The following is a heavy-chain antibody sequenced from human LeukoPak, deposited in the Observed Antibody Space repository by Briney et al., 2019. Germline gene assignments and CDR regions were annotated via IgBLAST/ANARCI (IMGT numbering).Heavy chain of an antibody. J-gene: IGHJ4*02. CDR2: INSDGSST. V-gene: IGHV3-74*01. CDR3: ARDFGDNYSDY. Sequence: GGSLRLSCAASGXTFSSYWMHWVRQAPGKGLVWVSRINSDGSSTSYADSVKGRFIISRDNSKNTLYLQMNSLRAEDTAVYYCARDFGDNYSDYWGQGTLVTVSS. CDR1: GXTFSSYW. D-gene: IGHD3-10*01.